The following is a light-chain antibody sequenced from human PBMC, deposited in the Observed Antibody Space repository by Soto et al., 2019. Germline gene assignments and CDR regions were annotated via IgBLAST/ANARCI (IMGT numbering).Light chain of an antibody. CDR3: QQYKSDIAWT. Sequence: DIQMTQSPSTLSASVGDRVTITCRVSQSISSWLAWYQQKPGKAPKLLIYDASSLESGVPSRFSGSVSGTAFTLTIISLQPDDFATYYCQQYKSDIAWTFGQGTKVEIK. CDR1: QSISSW. V-gene: IGKV1-5*01. J-gene: IGKJ1*01. CDR2: DAS.